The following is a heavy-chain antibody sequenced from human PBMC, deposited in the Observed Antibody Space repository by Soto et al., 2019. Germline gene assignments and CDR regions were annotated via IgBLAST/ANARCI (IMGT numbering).Heavy chain of an antibody. J-gene: IGHJ4*02. CDR3: ARSWTYPGTYYSSGYYDY. Sequence: QVQLVQSGAEVKKPGASVKVSCKASGYTFTSYYMHWVRQAPGQGLEWMGIINPSGGSTSYAQKFQGRVSMTSETYTRIVYMELSRLRAEDTAVYYCARSWTYPGTYYSSGYYDYWGQGTLVTVSS. D-gene: IGHD3-22*01. CDR1: GYTFTSYY. CDR2: INPSGGST. V-gene: IGHV1-46*01.